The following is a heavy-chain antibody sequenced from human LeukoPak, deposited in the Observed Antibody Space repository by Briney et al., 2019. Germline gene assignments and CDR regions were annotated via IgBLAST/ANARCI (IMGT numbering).Heavy chain of an antibody. CDR3: ARGIDSIGYYPFDY. D-gene: IGHD3-22*01. J-gene: IGHJ4*02. CDR1: GFTFSSYG. CDR2: IRYDGSNK. V-gene: IGHV3-30*02. Sequence: GGSLRLSCAASGFTFSSYGMHWVHQAPGKGLEWVAFIRYDGSNKYYADSVKGRFTISRDNSKNTLYLQMNSLRAEDTAVYYCARGIDSIGYYPFDYWGQGTLVTVSS.